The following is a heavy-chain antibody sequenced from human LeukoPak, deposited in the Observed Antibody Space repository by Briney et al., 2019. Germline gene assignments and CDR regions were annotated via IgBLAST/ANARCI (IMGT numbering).Heavy chain of an antibody. J-gene: IGHJ4*02. CDR1: GFTFSSYG. D-gene: IGHD3-10*01. CDR3: AKTLLLWFGELSD. V-gene: IGHV3-30*18. Sequence: GGSLRLSCAASGFTFSSYGMHWVRQAPGKGLEWVAVISYDGSNKYYADSVKGRFTISRDNSKNTLYLQMNSLRAEDTAVYCCAKTLLLWFGELSDWGQGTLVTVSS. CDR2: ISYDGSNK.